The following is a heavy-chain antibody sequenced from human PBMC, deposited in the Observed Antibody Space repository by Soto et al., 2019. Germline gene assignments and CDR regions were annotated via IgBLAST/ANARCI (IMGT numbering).Heavy chain of an antibody. CDR2: IYWDDDN. Sequence: YGPRLVNPTQTRTLTCTFSGFTHSTSEEGESWVREPPGKELEWVALIYWDDDNRYSPSLKCRLTVPNDTSKNHVVLTMTNLDPVATATYYCAHGMLPRIFSVWGQGTTVTV. J-gene: IGHJ6*02. CDR3: AHGMLPRIFSV. CDR1: GFTHSTSEEG. V-gene: IGHV2-5*02. D-gene: IGHD2-8*01.